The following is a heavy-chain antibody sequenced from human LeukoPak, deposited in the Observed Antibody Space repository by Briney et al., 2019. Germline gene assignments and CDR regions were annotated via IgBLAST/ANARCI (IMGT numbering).Heavy chain of an antibody. CDR2: IYTSGST. CDR3: AREIAAAGLYYYYYMDV. Sequence: SETLSLTCTVSGGSISSYYWSWIRQPAGKGLEWIGSIYTSGSTNYNPSLKSRVTMSVDTSKNQFSLKLSSVTAADTAVYYCAREIAAAGLYYYYYMDVWGKGTTVTISS. V-gene: IGHV4-4*07. D-gene: IGHD6-13*01. CDR1: GGSISSYY. J-gene: IGHJ6*03.